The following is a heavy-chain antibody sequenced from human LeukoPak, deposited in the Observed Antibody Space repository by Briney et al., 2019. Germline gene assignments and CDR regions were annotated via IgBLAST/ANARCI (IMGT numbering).Heavy chain of an antibody. D-gene: IGHD6-13*01. Sequence: GGSLRLSCAASGFAFSTCAMSWVRQAPGKGLEWVSGISGTTSGTYHADSVKGRFTISRDNSKNTLFLQVNSLRAEDTAVYYCAKTRPLDSSSWSHGDYWGQGTLVTVSS. J-gene: IGHJ4*02. CDR1: GFAFSTCA. V-gene: IGHV3-23*01. CDR3: AKTRPLDSSSWSHGDY. CDR2: ISGTTSGT.